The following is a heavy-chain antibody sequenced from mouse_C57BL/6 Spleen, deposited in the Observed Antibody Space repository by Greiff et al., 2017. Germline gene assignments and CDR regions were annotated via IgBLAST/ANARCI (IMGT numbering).Heavy chain of an antibody. V-gene: IGHV1-15*01. CDR1: GYTFTDYE. J-gene: IGHJ4*01. CDR2: LDPETGGT. CDR3: TRSAMDY. Sequence: QVHVKQSGAELVRPGASVTLSCKASGYTFTDYEMHWVKQTPVHGLEWIGALDPETGGTAYNQKFKGKAILTADKSSSTAYMELRSLTSEDSAVYYCTRSAMDYWGQGTSVTVSS.